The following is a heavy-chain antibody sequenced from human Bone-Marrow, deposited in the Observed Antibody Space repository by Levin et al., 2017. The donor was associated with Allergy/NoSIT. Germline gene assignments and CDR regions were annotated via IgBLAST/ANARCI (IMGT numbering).Heavy chain of an antibody. CDR1: GGSISSGSYY. CDR3: ARTYYDILTGYSEDAFDI. CDR2: IYTSGST. D-gene: IGHD3-9*01. J-gene: IGHJ3*02. Sequence: SETLSLTCTVSGGSISSGSYYWSWIRQPAGKGLEWIGRIYTSGSTNYNPSLKSRVTISVDTSKNQFSLKLSSVTAADTAVYYCARTYYDILTGYSEDAFDIWGQGTMVTVSS. V-gene: IGHV4-61*02.